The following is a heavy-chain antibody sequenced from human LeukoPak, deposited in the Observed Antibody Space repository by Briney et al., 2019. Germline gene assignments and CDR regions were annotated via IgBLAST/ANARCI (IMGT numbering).Heavy chain of an antibody. V-gene: IGHV1-69*13. D-gene: IGHD6-13*01. Sequence: ASVKVSCKASGGTFSSYAISWVRQAPGQGLEWMGGIIPIFGTANYAQKFQGRVTITADESTSTAYMELSSLRSEDTAVYYCAREAGGYSSSGGLFDYWGQGTLVTVSS. J-gene: IGHJ4*02. CDR3: AREAGGYSSSGGLFDY. CDR1: GGTFSSYA. CDR2: IIPIFGTA.